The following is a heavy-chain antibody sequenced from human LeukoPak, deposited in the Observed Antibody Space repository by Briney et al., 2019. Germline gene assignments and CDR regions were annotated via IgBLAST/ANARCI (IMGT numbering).Heavy chain of an antibody. J-gene: IGHJ4*02. D-gene: IGHD2-21*02. Sequence: SETLSLTCAVYGESFSVYYWSWSWIRQPPGKGLEWIGEINHSGSTNYNPSLKSRVTISVDTSKNQFSLRLSSVTAADTAVYYCARGGFYCGGDCYVDYWGQGTLVTVSS. V-gene: IGHV4-34*01. CDR1: GESFSVYY. CDR3: ARGGFYCGGDCYVDY. CDR2: INHSGST.